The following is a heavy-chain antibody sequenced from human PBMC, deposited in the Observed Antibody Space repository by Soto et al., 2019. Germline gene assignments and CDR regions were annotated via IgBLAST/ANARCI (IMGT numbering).Heavy chain of an antibody. J-gene: IGHJ5*02. CDR2: TSVNNGYT. V-gene: IGHV1-18*01. D-gene: IGHD2-15*01. Sequence: GASVKVSCKASGYTFTNYGVTWVRQAPGQGLEWMGWTSVNNGYTNYEQNPQGRVAMTTDTSTSTAYMELRSLRFDDTAVYYCARPPLPSCSGGRCSPWWFAPWGQGTLVTVSS. CDR1: GYTFTNYG. CDR3: ARPPLPSCSGGRCSPWWFAP.